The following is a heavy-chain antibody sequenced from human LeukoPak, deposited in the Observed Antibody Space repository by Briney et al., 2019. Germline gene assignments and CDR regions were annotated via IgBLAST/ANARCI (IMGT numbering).Heavy chain of an antibody. D-gene: IGHD1-1*01. V-gene: IGHV3-48*04. CDR3: VRESRPGGAMGLYHNLDY. J-gene: IGHJ4*02. CDR1: GFTFSSYS. Sequence: GGSLRLSCAASGFTFSSYSMNWVRQAPGKGLEWVSYISGSGGTIYYADSVKGRFTISRDNAKNSLYLQMNSLRGDDTAIYYCVRESRPGGAMGLYHNLDYWGQGTLVAVSS. CDR2: ISGSGGTI.